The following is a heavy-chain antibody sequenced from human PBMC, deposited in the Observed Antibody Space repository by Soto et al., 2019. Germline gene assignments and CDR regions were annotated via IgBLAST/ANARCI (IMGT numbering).Heavy chain of an antibody. D-gene: IGHD6-19*01. CDR2: IYPGDSDT. CDR3: ARSQWLVPNDSAFDI. Sequence: GESLKISCKGSGYSFTSYWIGWVRQMPGKGLEWMGIIYPGDSDTRYSPSFQGQVTISADKSISTAYLQWSSLKASDTAMYYCARSQWLVPNDSAFDIWDQGTMVTVSS. V-gene: IGHV5-51*01. J-gene: IGHJ3*02. CDR1: GYSFTSYW.